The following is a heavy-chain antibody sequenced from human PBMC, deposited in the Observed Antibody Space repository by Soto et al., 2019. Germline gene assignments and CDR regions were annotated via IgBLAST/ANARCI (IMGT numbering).Heavy chain of an antibody. Sequence: PGGSLRLSCAASGFTFSSYAMSWVRQAPGKGLEWVSAISGSGGSTYYADSVKGRFTISRDNSKNTLYLQMNSLRAEDTAVYYCAKDPDYGDYVPHYGMDVWGQGTTVTVSS. D-gene: IGHD4-17*01. J-gene: IGHJ6*02. CDR2: ISGSGGST. CDR3: AKDPDYGDYVPHYGMDV. V-gene: IGHV3-23*01. CDR1: GFTFSSYA.